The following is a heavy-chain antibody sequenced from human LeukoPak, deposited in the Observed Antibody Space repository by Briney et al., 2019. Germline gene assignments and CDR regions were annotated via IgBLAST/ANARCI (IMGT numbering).Heavy chain of an antibody. CDR2: IYSGGNT. CDR3: ARGATVGANYFDY. V-gene: IGHV3-53*01. D-gene: IGHD3-10*01. Sequence: GGSLRLSCAASAFTVSSNYMSWVRQAPGKGLEWVSIIYSGGNTYYADSVRGRFTISRDNSKNTLYLQMNSLRAEDTAVYYCARGATVGANYFDYWGQGTLVTVSS. CDR1: AFTVSSNY. J-gene: IGHJ4*02.